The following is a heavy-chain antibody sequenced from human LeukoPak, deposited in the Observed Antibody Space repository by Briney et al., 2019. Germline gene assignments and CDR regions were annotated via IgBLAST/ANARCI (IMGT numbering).Heavy chain of an antibody. V-gene: IGHV3-23*01. CDR3: AKAHGAAAGTAYFDY. J-gene: IGHJ4*02. CDR2: ISGSGGST. D-gene: IGHD6-13*01. CDR1: GITVSNNY. Sequence: PGGSLRLSCAASGITVSNNYMIWVRQAPGKGLEWVSRISGSGGSTYYADSVKGRFTISRDNSKNTLYLQMNSLRAEDTAVYYCAKAHGAAAGTAYFDYWGQGTLVTVSS.